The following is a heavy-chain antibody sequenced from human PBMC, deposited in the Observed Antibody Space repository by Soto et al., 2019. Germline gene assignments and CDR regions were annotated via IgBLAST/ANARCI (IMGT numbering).Heavy chain of an antibody. D-gene: IGHD2-21*01. J-gene: IGHJ4*02. CDR2: IISIFGGV. CDR3: SGSPAWSYAINQLVINTIGFY. CDR1: GGTFTRYA. Sequence: QVQLVQSGAEVKKPGSSVKVSCKASGGTFTRYAFSWVRQAPGQGLEWMGGIISIFGGVHSAQKFQGRVTITADESTSTAYMELSSLRSEDTAVYFCSGSPAWSYAINQLVINTIGFYCGQGTLVTVSS. V-gene: IGHV1-69*01.